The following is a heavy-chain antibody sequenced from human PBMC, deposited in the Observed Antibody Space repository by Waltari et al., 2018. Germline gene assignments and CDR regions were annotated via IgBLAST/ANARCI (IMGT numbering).Heavy chain of an antibody. CDR2: INHSGNT. V-gene: IGHV4-34*01. CDR1: VGSFSGYY. D-gene: IGHD4-17*01. CDR3: ARPPPGDYGDTSGAFEI. J-gene: IGHJ3*02. Sequence: QVQLQQWGAGLLKPSETLSLTCAVYVGSFSGYYWSWLRQPPGKGLEWIGEINHSGNTKYNPSLKSRVTLSVDTSKNQFSLRVTSVTAADTAVYYCARPPPGDYGDTSGAFEIWGRGTMVTVSS.